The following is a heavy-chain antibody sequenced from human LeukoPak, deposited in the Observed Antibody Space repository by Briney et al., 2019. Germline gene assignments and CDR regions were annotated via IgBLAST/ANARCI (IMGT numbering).Heavy chain of an antibody. CDR3: ARQEEQQLVLDYFDY. V-gene: IGHV3-7*01. J-gene: IGHJ4*02. CDR1: GFTFSSYW. CDR2: IKQDGSEK. Sequence: GGSLRLSCAASGFTFSSYWMSWVRQAPGKGLEWVANIKQDGSEKYYVDSVKGRFTISRDNAKNSLYLQMNSLRAEDTAVYYCARQEEQQLVLDYFDYWGQGTLVTVSS. D-gene: IGHD6-13*01.